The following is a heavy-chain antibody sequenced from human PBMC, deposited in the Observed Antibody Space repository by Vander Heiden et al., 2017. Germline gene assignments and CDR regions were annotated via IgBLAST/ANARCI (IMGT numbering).Heavy chain of an antibody. CDR3: AREGRYQPFDP. Sequence: EVQLVASGGGLVTPGGSLRLSCAASGFTFSSYSMNWVRQAPGKGLEWVASISSSSSYIYYADSVKGRFTISRDNAKNSLYVQMNSMRAEDTAVYYCAREGRYQPFDPWGQGTLVTVSS. D-gene: IGHD2-2*01. CDR2: ISSSSSYI. J-gene: IGHJ5*02. V-gene: IGHV3-21*01. CDR1: GFTFSSYS.